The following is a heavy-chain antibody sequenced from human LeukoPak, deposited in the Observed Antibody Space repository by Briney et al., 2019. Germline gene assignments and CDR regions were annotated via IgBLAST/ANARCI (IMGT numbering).Heavy chain of an antibody. D-gene: IGHD2-2*01. CDR2: IRYDGSNK. J-gene: IGHJ3*02. CDR1: GFTFSTYS. V-gene: IGHV3-30*02. CDR3: AKLTVPLDAFDI. Sequence: GGSLRLSCVASGFTFSTYSMHWVRQAPGKGLEWVAFIRYDGSNKYYADSVKGRFTISRDNSKNTLYLQMNSLRTEDTAVYYCAKLTVPLDAFDIWGQGTMVTVSS.